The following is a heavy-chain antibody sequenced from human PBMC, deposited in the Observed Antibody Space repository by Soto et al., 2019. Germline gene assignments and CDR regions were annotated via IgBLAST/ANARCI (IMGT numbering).Heavy chain of an antibody. J-gene: IGHJ3*02. D-gene: IGHD3-22*01. CDR2: INSDGSST. Sequence: GGSLRLSCAASGFTFSSYWMHWVRQAPGKGLEWVSRINSDGSSTSYADSVKGRFTISRDNAKNTLYLQMNSLRAEDTAVYYCARVYDSSGYCSIDAFDIWGQGTMVTVSS. CDR3: ARVYDSSGYCSIDAFDI. V-gene: IGHV3-74*01. CDR1: GFTFSSYW.